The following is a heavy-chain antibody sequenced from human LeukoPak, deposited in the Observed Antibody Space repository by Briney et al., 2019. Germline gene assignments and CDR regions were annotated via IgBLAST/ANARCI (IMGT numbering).Heavy chain of an antibody. CDR2: IKQDGSEK. D-gene: IGHD2-2*01. V-gene: IGHV3-7*01. J-gene: IGHJ3*02. CDR3: ARETYLGYCSSTSCSDAFDI. CDR1: GFTFSSYW. Sequence: EGSLRLSCAASGFTFSSYWMSWVRQAPGKGLEWVANIKQDGSEKYYVDSVKGRFTISRDNAKNSLYLQMNSLRAEDTAVYYCARETYLGYCSSTSCSDAFDIWGQGTMVTVSS.